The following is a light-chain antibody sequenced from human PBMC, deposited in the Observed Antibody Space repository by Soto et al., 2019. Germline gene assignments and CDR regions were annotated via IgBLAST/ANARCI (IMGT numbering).Light chain of an antibody. CDR1: QSISVW. Sequence: DIQMTQSPSTLSACVGDICTITGRASQSISVWLAWYQQKAGKAPNLLIYKASRLESGVPSRFSGSGSETEFTLTISGLQPGDSATYYCQQYNSYSPTFGQGTKVDIK. V-gene: IGKV1-5*03. CDR3: QQYNSYSPT. CDR2: KAS. J-gene: IGKJ1*01.